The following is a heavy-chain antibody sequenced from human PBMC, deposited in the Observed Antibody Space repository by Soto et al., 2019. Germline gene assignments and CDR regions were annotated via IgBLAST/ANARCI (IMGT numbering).Heavy chain of an antibody. J-gene: IGHJ6*02. CDR2: IIPTFGTG. CDR1: GGTFNNYA. V-gene: IGHV1-69*01. Sequence: QVLLVQSGPEVKKPGSSVKVSCKASGGTFNNYAINWVRQAPGKGLDWMGGIIPTFGTGNHAQKFQGRVPITADDSMTTAYMKLNSLRSEDTAIYYCASFDGTLVRGGRSSPYEMDVWGQGTTVIVSS. D-gene: IGHD3-10*01. CDR3: ASFDGTLVRGGRSSPYEMDV.